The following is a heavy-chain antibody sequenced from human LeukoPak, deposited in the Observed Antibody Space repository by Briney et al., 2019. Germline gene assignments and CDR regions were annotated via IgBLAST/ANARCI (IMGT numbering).Heavy chain of an antibody. CDR3: ARGTGNYYGY. D-gene: IGHD3/OR15-3a*01. J-gene: IGHJ4*02. Sequence: GGSLRLSCAASGFTVSNNYMSWVRQAPGKGLVWVSRVKSDGSSTSYADSVKGRFTITRDSAKNTLYLQMNSLRAEDTAVYYCARGTGNYYGYWGQGTLVTVSS. CDR1: GFTVSNNY. V-gene: IGHV3-74*01. CDR2: VKSDGSST.